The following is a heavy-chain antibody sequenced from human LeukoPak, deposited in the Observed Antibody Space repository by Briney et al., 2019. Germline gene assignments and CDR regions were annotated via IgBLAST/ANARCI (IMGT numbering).Heavy chain of an antibody. CDR2: IYPGDSDT. V-gene: IGHV5-51*01. Sequence: GESLKISSKGSGYSFTSYWIGWVRPMPGKGLEWMGIIYPGDSDTRYSPSFQGQVTISADKSISTAYLQWSSLKASDTAMYYCARTAHGYCSSTSCFRGYYYMDVWGKGTTVTVSS. D-gene: IGHD2-2*01. J-gene: IGHJ6*03. CDR1: GYSFTSYW. CDR3: ARTAHGYCSSTSCFRGYYYMDV.